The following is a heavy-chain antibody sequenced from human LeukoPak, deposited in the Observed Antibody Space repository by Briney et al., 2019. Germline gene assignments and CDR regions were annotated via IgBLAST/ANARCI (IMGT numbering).Heavy chain of an antibody. V-gene: IGHV1-2*02. Sequence: ASVKVSCKASGYTFAGYYMHWVRQAPGQGLEWMGWISPNSGGTNYAQKFQGRVTMTRDTSIGTAYMELSRLRSDDTAVYYCARLYYDILTGYYRYYYYYMDVWGKGTTVTVSS. D-gene: IGHD3-9*01. CDR3: ARLYYDILTGYYRYYYYYMDV. CDR2: ISPNSGGT. CDR1: GYTFAGYY. J-gene: IGHJ6*03.